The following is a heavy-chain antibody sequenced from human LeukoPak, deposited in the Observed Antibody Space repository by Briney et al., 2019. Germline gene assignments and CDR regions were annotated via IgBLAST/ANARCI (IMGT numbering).Heavy chain of an antibody. CDR2: IYTSGST. CDR3: ARGGYYGSGNDFRFDP. D-gene: IGHD3-10*01. V-gene: IGHV4-4*07. J-gene: IGHJ5*02. Sequence: SETLSLTCTVSGGSISSYYWSWIRQPAGKGLEWIGRIYTSGSTNYNPSLKSRVTMSVDTSKNQFSLKLSSVTAADTAVYYCARGGYYGSGNDFRFDPWGQATLVTVSS. CDR1: GGSISSYY.